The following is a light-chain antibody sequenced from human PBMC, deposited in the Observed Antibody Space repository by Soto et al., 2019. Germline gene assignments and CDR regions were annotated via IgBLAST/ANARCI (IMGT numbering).Light chain of an antibody. J-gene: IGKJ1*01. CDR1: QDISNY. V-gene: IGKV1-27*01. CDR2: AAS. CDR3: QKYNSAPRT. Sequence: DIKMTQSPSSLSASVGDRVTITCRASQDISNYLAWFQQKPGKGPKLVIYAASTLQSGVPSRFGGSGSGTDFTLTISSLQPEDVATYYCQKYNSAPRTLGQRTKVDIK.